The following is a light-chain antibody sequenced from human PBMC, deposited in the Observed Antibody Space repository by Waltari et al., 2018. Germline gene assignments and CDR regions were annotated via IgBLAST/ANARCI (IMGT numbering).Light chain of an antibody. CDR3: QQYGASPWT. CDR1: QSVTNNY. V-gene: IGKV3D-20*01. CDR2: DAS. Sequence: IVLTQSPGTLSLSPGERATLSCGASQSVTNNYLAWYQQKPGLAPRLLIYDASSGATDIPERFSGSGSGTDFTLTISRLEPEDFAFYYCQQYGASPWTFGQGTKVDVK. J-gene: IGKJ1*01.